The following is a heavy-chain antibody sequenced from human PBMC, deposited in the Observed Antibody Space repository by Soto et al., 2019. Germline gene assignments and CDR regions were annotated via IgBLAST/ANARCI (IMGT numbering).Heavy chain of an antibody. V-gene: IGHV1-18*01. D-gene: IGHD3-10*01. CDR1: GYTFTSYG. Sequence: ASVKVSCKASGYTFTSYGISWVRQAPGQGLEWMGWISAYNGNTNYAQKLRGRVTMTTDTSTSTAYMELRSLRSDDTAVYYCARFYLESGSAYMDVWGKGTTVTVSS. J-gene: IGHJ6*03. CDR2: ISAYNGNT. CDR3: ARFYLESGSAYMDV.